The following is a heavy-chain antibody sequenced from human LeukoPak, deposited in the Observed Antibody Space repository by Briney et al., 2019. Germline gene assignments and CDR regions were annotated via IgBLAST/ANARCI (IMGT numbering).Heavy chain of an antibody. D-gene: IGHD6-13*01. CDR3: AKRQGIAAAGTGKYFDY. J-gene: IGHJ4*02. Sequence: GGSLRLSCAASGFTFSSYAMSWVRRAPGKGLEWVSAISGSGGSTYYADSVKGRFTISRDNSKNTLYLQMNSLRAEDTAVYYCAKRQGIAAAGTGKYFDYWGQGTLVTVSS. V-gene: IGHV3-23*01. CDR1: GFTFSSYA. CDR2: ISGSGGST.